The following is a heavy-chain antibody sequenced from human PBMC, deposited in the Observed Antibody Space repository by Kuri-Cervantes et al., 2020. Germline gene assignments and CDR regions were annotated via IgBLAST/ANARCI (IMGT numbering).Heavy chain of an antibody. D-gene: IGHD3-22*01. J-gene: IGHJ4*02. CDR1: GFTFDDYT. CDR3: AKDIWGYYGSSGFDY. Sequence: GESLKISCEASGFTFDDYTMFWVRQVPGKGLEWVSLISWDGGSTKYADSVKGRFTISRDNSKYSLYLQMNSLRTEDTALYYCAKDIWGYYGSSGFDYWGQGTLVTVSS. V-gene: IGHV3-43*01. CDR2: ISWDGGST.